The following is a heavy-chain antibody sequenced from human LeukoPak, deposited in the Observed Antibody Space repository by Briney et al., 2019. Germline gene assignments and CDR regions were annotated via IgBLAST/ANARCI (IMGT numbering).Heavy chain of an antibody. CDR2: IYTSGST. CDR1: GGSISSGSYY. V-gene: IGHV4-61*02. D-gene: IGHD3-16*02. CDR3: AGSEADDYVWGSYRPGGALDY. Sequence: SQTLSLTCTVSGGSISSGSYYWSWIRQPAGKGLEWIGRIYTSGSTNYNPSLKSRVTISVDTFKNQFSLKLSSVTAADTAVYYCAGSEADDYVWGSYRPGGALDYWGQGTLVTVSS. J-gene: IGHJ4*02.